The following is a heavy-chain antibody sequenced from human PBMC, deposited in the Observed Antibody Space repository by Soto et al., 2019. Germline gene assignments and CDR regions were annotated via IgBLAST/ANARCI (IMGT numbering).Heavy chain of an antibody. CDR3: ARSVRRSGYQRPDY. CDR1: GGSISIGGYY. CDR2: IYYSVST. J-gene: IGHJ4*02. V-gene: IGHV4-31*03. Sequence: PSETLSLTCTVSGGSISIGGYYLSWIRLHPGKGLEWIGYIYYSVSTYYNPSLKSRVTISVDTSKNQFSLKLSSVTAADTAVYYCARSVRRSGYQRPDYWGQGTLVTVSS. D-gene: IGHD3-3*01.